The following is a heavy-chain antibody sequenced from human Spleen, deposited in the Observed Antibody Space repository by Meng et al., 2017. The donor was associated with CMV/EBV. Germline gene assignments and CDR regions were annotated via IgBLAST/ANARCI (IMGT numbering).Heavy chain of an antibody. V-gene: IGHV3-7*01. CDR1: GFTFSRYW. CDR2: IKQDGSEK. D-gene: IGHD3-10*01. Sequence: GGSLRLSCAASGFTFSRYWMTRVRKAPGKGLEWVVNIKQDGSEKYYVDSVKGRFTISRDNAKNSLYLQMNSLRAEDTAVYYCARATNLLITMVRGVRNYAFDIWGQGTMVTVSS. CDR3: ARATNLLITMVRGVRNYAFDI. J-gene: IGHJ3*02.